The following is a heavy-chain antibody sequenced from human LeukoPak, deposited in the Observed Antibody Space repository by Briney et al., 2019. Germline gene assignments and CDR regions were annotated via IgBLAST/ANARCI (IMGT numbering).Heavy chain of an antibody. J-gene: IGHJ3*02. CDR2: IKQDGSEK. V-gene: IGHV3-7*01. D-gene: IGHD3-3*01. CDR1: GFTFSSYW. Sequence: GGSLRLSCAASGFTFSSYWMSWVRQAPGKGLEWVANIKQDGSEKYYVDSVKGRFTISRDNAKNSLYLQMNSLRAEDTAVYYCARAYYDFWSANKGAFDIWGQGTTVTVSS. CDR3: ARAYYDFWSANKGAFDI.